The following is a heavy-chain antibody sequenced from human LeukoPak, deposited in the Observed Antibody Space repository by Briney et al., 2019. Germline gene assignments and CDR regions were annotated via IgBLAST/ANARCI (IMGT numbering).Heavy chain of an antibody. Sequence: PGGSLRLSCAASGFTFSDYYMSWIRQAPGKGLEWVSYISSSGSTIYYADSVKGRFTISRDNAKNSLYLQMNSLRAEDTAVYYCARDSSALRYFDWLNWFDPWGQGTLVTVSS. CDR2: ISSSGSTI. CDR3: ARDSSALRYFDWLNWFDP. V-gene: IGHV3-11*01. J-gene: IGHJ5*02. CDR1: GFTFSDYY. D-gene: IGHD3-9*01.